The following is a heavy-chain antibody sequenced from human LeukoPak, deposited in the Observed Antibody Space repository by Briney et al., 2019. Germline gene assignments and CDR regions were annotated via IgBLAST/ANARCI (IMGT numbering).Heavy chain of an antibody. J-gene: IGHJ4*02. CDR3: ARVPSLGYCSGGSCYRFDH. CDR1: GFTFSDYY. Sequence: GGSLRLSCAASGFTFSDYYMSWIRQAPGKGLEWVSYISGSGSSTYYADSVKGRFTISRDNAKNSLHLQMNSLRAEDTAVYYCARVPSLGYCSGGSCYRFDHWGQGTLVAVSS. D-gene: IGHD2-15*01. V-gene: IGHV3-11*01. CDR2: ISGSGSST.